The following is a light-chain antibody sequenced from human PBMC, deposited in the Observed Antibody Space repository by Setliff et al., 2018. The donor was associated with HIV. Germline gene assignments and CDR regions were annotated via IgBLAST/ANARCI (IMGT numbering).Light chain of an antibody. J-gene: IGLJ1*01. Sequence: SALTQPASVSGSPGQSITISCTGTSSDVGGYNHVSWYQQHPGKAPKLIIFDVGNRPSGVSSRFSGSKSGNTASLTISGLQAEDEADFYCCSYAGSSTNYVFGTGTKV. V-gene: IGLV2-14*03. CDR2: DVG. CDR1: SSDVGGYNH. CDR3: CSYAGSSTNYV.